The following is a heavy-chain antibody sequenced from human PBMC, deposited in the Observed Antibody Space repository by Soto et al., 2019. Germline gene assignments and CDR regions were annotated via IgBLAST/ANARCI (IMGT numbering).Heavy chain of an antibody. J-gene: IGHJ5*02. CDR2: MSHSACT. Sequence: SETLSLTCTVSGGSIRSGSYYWGWIRQAPGKGLEWIGCMSHSACTYYNPSLQSRVTISVATSKNQFSLKLSSVTAADTAVYYCARVGGINWFDPWGQGTLVTVSS. CDR1: GGSIRSGSYY. D-gene: IGHD3-16*01. CDR3: ARVGGINWFDP. V-gene: IGHV4-39*07.